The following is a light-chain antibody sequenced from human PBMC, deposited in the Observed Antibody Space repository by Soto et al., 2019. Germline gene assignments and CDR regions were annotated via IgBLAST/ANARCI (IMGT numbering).Light chain of an antibody. CDR3: CSYAGTYTPL. V-gene: IGLV2-11*01. CDR2: DVS. Sequence: QSALTQPRSVSGSPGQSVTISCTGTSSDVGGYNYVSWYQHNPGKAPKLMIFDVSARPSGVPDRFSGSKSANTASLTISGLQAEDEADYYCCSYAGTYTPLFGGGTKGTVL. CDR1: SSDVGGYNY. J-gene: IGLJ3*02.